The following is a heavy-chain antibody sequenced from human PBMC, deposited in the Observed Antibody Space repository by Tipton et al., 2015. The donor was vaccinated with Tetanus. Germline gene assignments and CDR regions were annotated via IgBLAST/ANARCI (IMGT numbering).Heavy chain of an antibody. CDR2: INHSGST. Sequence: TLSLTCAVYGGSFSGYYWSWIRQPPGKGLEWIGEINHSGSTNYNPSLKSRVTISVDTSKNQFSLKLSSVTAADTAVYYCARVGSSGWYVKRNYYYGMDVWGQGTTVTVSS. CDR1: GGSFSGYY. V-gene: IGHV4-34*01. D-gene: IGHD6-19*01. CDR3: ARVGSSGWYVKRNYYYGMDV. J-gene: IGHJ6*02.